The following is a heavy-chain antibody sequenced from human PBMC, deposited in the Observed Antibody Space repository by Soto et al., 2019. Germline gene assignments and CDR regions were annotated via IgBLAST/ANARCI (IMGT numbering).Heavy chain of an antibody. Sequence: SETLSLTCTVSGGSISSYYWSWIRQPPGKGLEWIGYIYYSGSTNYNPSLQSRVTISVDTSKNQFSLKLSSVTAADTAVYYCARLATVTSDYYYYYYMDVWGKGTTVTVSS. J-gene: IGHJ6*03. V-gene: IGHV4-59*08. D-gene: IGHD4-17*01. CDR2: IYYSGST. CDR3: ARLATVTSDYYYYYYMDV. CDR1: GGSISSYY.